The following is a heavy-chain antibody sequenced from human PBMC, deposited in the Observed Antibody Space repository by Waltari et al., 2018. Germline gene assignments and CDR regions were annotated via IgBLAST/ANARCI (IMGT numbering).Heavy chain of an antibody. CDR2: ISGRGGRT. CDR1: GFTFSSYA. CDR3: AKGAAAGDFDY. J-gene: IGHJ4*02. D-gene: IGHD6-13*01. Sequence: EVQLLESGGGLVQPGGSLRLSCAASGFTFSSYAMSWVRQAPGKGVGGVSAISGRGGRTYYADSVKGRFTISRDNSKNTLYLQMNSLRAEDTAVYYCAKGAAAGDFDYWGQGTLVTVSS. V-gene: IGHV3-23*01.